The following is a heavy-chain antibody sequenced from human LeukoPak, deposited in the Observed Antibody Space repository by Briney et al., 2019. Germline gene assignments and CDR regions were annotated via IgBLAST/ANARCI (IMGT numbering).Heavy chain of an antibody. J-gene: IGHJ4*02. D-gene: IGHD3-22*01. CDR2: INHSGST. Sequence: SETLSLTCAVYGGSFSGYYWSWIRQPPGKGLEWIGEINHSGSTNYNPSLKSRVTISVDTSKNQFSLKLSSVTAADTAVYYCARGRYYYDSSGYFYYFDYWGQGTLVTVSS. CDR1: GGSFSGYY. CDR3: ARGRYYYDSSGYFYYFDY. V-gene: IGHV4-34*01.